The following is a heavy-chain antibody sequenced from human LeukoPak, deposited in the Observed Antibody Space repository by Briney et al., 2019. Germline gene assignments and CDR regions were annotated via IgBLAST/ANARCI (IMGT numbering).Heavy chain of an antibody. Sequence: SETLSLTCGVSGDSISSDGHSWSWIRQPPGKGLEWVGYIYHSGAAYHNPSLKSRLALSVDTSNNQFSLRLRSVTAADTAVYYCARNEYNGGSYWGQGTLVTVSS. J-gene: IGHJ4*02. CDR2: IYHSGAA. CDR3: ARNEYNGGSY. V-gene: IGHV4-30-4*07. D-gene: IGHD2-8*01. CDR1: GDSISSDGHS.